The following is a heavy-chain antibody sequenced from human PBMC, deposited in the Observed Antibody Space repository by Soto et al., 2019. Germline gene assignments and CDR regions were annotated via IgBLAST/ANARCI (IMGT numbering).Heavy chain of an antibody. CDR1: GYTFTSYG. V-gene: IGHV1-18*01. CDR3: ARDGDSSGYYSLFDY. J-gene: IGHJ4*02. D-gene: IGHD3-22*01. Sequence: GPEVKKPGASVKVSCKASGYTFTSYGISWVRQAPGQGLEWMGWISAYNGNTNYAQKLQGRVTMTRDTSTSTAYMDLRSLRSDDTAVYYCARDGDSSGYYSLFDYWGQGTLVTVSS. CDR2: ISAYNGNT.